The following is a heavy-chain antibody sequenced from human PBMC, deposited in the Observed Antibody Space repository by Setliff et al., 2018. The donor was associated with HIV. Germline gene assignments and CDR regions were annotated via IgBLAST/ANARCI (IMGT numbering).Heavy chain of an antibody. Sequence: KTSETLSLTCTVSGGSISSYYWSWIRQPPGKGLEWIASIYSGGSAIYHPSLKSRVTISVDTSKNQFSLKLSSVTAADTAVYYCARDFNYGSGRYYYYMDVWGKGTTVTVSS. V-gene: IGHV4-4*08. D-gene: IGHD3-10*01. CDR2: IYSGGSA. J-gene: IGHJ6*03. CDR1: GGSISSYY. CDR3: ARDFNYGSGRYYYYMDV.